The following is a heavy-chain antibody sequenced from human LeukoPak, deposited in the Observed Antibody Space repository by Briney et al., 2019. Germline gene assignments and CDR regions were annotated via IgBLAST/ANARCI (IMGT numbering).Heavy chain of an antibody. J-gene: IGHJ5*02. CDR2: IYHSGST. CDR3: ARRGHYYDSSGNNWFDP. D-gene: IGHD3-22*01. V-gene: IGHV4-38-2*01. Sequence: SETLSLTCAVSGYSISSGYYWGWIRQPPGKGLEWIGSIYHSGSTYYNPSLKSRVTISVDTSKNQFSLKLSSVTAADTAVYYCARRGHYYDSSGNNWFDPWGQGTLVTVSS. CDR1: GYSISSGYY.